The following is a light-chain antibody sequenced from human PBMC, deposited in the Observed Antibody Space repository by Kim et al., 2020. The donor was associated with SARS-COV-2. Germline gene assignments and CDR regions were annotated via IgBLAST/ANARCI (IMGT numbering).Light chain of an antibody. CDR1: RGSIASNY. J-gene: IGLJ2*01. V-gene: IGLV6-57*03. CDR2: ENN. CDR3: QSYDSSIVV. Sequence: GKTVTSSCTRSRGSIASNYVQWYQQRPGSAPTTVIYENNQRPSGVPDRFSGSIDSSSNSASLTISGLKTEDEADYYCQSYDSSIVVFGGGTQLTVL.